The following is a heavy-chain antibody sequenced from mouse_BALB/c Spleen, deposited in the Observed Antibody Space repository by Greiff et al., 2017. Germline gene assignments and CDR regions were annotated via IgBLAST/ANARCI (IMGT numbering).Heavy chain of an antibody. J-gene: IGHJ1*01. V-gene: IGHV1-7*01. CDR3: ARTFITTVVARTYWYFDV. D-gene: IGHD1-1*01. Sequence: VQLQQSGAELAKPGASVKMSCKASGYTFTSYWMHWVKQRPGQGLEWIGYINPSTGYTEYNQKFKDKATLTADKSSSTAYMQLSSLTSEDSPVYYCARTFITTVVARTYWYFDVWGAGTTVTVSS. CDR2: INPSTGYT. CDR1: GYTFTSYW.